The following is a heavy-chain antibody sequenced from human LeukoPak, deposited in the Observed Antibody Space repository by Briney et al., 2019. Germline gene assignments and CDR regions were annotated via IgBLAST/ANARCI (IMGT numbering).Heavy chain of an antibody. V-gene: IGHV4-61*02. J-gene: IGHJ6*04. CDR3: ARALYSGYDPDV. CDR1: GGSISSGSYY. Sequence: PSQTLSLTCTVSGGSISSGSYYWSWIRQPAGKGLEWIGRIYTSGSTNYNPSLKSRVTMSVDTSKNQFSLKLSSVTAADTAVYYCARALYSGYDPDVWGKGTMVTVSS. D-gene: IGHD5-12*01. CDR2: IYTSGST.